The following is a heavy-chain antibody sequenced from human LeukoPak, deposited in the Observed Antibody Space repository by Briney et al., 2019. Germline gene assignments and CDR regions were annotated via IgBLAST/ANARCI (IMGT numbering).Heavy chain of an antibody. J-gene: IGHJ5*02. D-gene: IGHD3-3*01. CDR2: INHSGST. CDR3: ARGVLRFLEWQSIWFDP. CDR1: GGSFSGYY. V-gene: IGHV4-34*01. Sequence: PSETLSLTCAVYGGSFSGYYWSWIRQPPRKGLEWIGEINHSGSTNYNPALKSRVTISVDTSKNQFSLKLSSLTAADTAVYYCARGVLRFLEWQSIWFDPWGQGTLVTVSS.